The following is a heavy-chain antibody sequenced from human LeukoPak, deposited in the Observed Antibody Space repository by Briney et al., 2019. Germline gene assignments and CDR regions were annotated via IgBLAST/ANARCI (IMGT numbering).Heavy chain of an antibody. V-gene: IGHV4-59*08. Sequence: SETLSLTCTVSGGSINSYYWSWIRQPPGKGLEWIGYIHYSGTTNYNPSLKRGVTISVDTSKNHFSLKLSSVTAADTAVYFCARSAGKIDYWGQGTLVTVSS. CDR2: IHYSGTT. D-gene: IGHD2-15*01. CDR3: ARSAGKIDY. J-gene: IGHJ4*02. CDR1: GGSINSYY.